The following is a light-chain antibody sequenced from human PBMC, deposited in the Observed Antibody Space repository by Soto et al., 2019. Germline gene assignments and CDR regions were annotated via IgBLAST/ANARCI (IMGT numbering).Light chain of an antibody. V-gene: IGLV2-14*01. CDR3: SSYTGSSTLL. Sequence: QSALTQPASVSGSPGQSITISCTGTSRDVGGYNYVSWYHQHPGKAPKLMIYEVTNRPSGVSKRFSDSKSGKTASLTISGLQAEDEGDDYCSSYTGSSTLLLGGGTKLTVL. CDR2: EVT. CDR1: SRDVGGYNY. J-gene: IGLJ2*01.